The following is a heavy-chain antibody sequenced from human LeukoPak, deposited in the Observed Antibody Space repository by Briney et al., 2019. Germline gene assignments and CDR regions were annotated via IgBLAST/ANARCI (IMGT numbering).Heavy chain of an antibody. CDR2: ISYDGSNK. CDR1: GFTFSSYG. Sequence: PGGSLRLSCAASGFTFSSYGMHWVRQAPGKGLEWVAVISYDGSNKYYADSVKGRFTISRDNSKNTLYLQMNSLRAEDTAVYYCAKDRIVVVTATFDYWGQGTLVTVSS. CDR3: AKDRIVVVTATFDY. V-gene: IGHV3-30*18. J-gene: IGHJ4*02. D-gene: IGHD2-21*02.